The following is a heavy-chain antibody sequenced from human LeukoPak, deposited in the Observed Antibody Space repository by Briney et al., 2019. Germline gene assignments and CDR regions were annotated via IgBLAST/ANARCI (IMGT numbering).Heavy chain of an antibody. D-gene: IGHD3-10*01. CDR1: GFTFSDHY. CDR3: AKASTFGELNRPFDY. J-gene: IGHJ4*02. Sequence: AGSLRLSCAASGFTFSDHYMDWVGQAPGKGREWGSFISGGGGATYYSDSVKGRFTISRDNSKNPLYLQLNSLRAADTAVYYCAKASTFGELNRPFDYWGQGTPVTVS. CDR2: ISGGGGAT. V-gene: IGHV3-23*01.